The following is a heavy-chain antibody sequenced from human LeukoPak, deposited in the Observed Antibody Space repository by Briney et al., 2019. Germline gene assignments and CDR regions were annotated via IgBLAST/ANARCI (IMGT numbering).Heavy chain of an antibody. CDR1: GGSIGTYY. Sequence: SETLSLTCSVSGGSIGTYYWSWIRQPAGKGLECIGRIYTGGSTNYNPSLKSRVTLSIETPKNQFSLELTSVSAADTAVYYCARAPTAYCLSTNCQPYFDYWGQGILVTVSS. CDR2: IYTGGST. D-gene: IGHD2-2*01. J-gene: IGHJ4*02. V-gene: IGHV4-4*07. CDR3: ARAPTAYCLSTNCQPYFDY.